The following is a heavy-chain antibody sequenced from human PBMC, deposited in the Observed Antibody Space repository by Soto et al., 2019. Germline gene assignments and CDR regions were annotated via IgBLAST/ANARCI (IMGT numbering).Heavy chain of an antibody. D-gene: IGHD3-16*01. Sequence: QVQLVQSGAEVKKPGASVKVSCKASGYTFTNFGISWVRQAPGQGLEWMGWISAYNGNTNYAQNFQGRVTMTTDTSTRTADMELRSLRSDDTAVYYCAGGGTPVDYWGQGTLVTVSS. V-gene: IGHV1-18*01. CDR1: GYTFTNFG. CDR3: AGGGTPVDY. J-gene: IGHJ4*02. CDR2: ISAYNGNT.